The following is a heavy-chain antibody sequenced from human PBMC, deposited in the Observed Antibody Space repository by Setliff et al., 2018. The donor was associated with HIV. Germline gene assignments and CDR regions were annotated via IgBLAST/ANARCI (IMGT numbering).Heavy chain of an antibody. Sequence: ASVKVSCKASGYTFTAYYMHWVRQAPGQGLEWMGRINPSGGSTSYQQIFQGRVTMTRDTSTSTVYMELSSLRSEDTAVYYCARGSSALIMREFYDFWSATRDAWDYWGQGTLVTVSS. V-gene: IGHV1-46*01. CDR1: GYTFTAYY. D-gene: IGHD3-3*01. J-gene: IGHJ4*02. CDR3: ARGSSALIMREFYDFWSATRDAWDY. CDR2: INPSGGST.